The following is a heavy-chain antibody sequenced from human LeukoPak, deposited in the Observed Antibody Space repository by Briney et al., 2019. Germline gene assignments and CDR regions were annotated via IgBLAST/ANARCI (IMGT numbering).Heavy chain of an antibody. J-gene: IGHJ3*02. CDR2: IYYSGST. CDR3: AREADSSGWYGDAFDI. Sequence: PSETLSLTCTVSGGSISSYYWSWIRQPPGKGLEWIGYIYYSGSTNYNPSLKSRLTISVDTSKNQFSLKLSSVTAADTAVYYCAREADSSGWYGDAFDIWGQGTMVTVSS. CDR1: GGSISSYY. V-gene: IGHV4-59*01. D-gene: IGHD6-19*01.